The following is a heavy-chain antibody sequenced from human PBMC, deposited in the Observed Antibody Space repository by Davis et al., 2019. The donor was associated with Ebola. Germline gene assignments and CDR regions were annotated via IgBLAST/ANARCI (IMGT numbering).Heavy chain of an antibody. Sequence: GGSLRLSCAASGFTFSSYSMNWVRQAPGKGLEWVSAISGSGGSTYYADSVKGRFTISRDNAKNSLYLQMNSLKTEDTAVYYCTSQIVGARGGDYWGQGTLVTVSS. D-gene: IGHD1-26*01. CDR3: TSQIVGARGGDY. CDR1: GFTFSSYS. J-gene: IGHJ4*02. V-gene: IGHV3-21*04. CDR2: ISGSGGST.